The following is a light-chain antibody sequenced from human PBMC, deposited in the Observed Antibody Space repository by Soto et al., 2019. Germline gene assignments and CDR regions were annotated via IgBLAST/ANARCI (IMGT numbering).Light chain of an antibody. J-gene: IGLJ1*01. CDR1: SSDVGGYNY. CDR2: EVS. Sequence: QSALTQPASVSGSPGQSITISCTGTSSDVGGYNYVSWYQQHPGKPPKLMISEVSNRPSGVSNRFSGYKSGNTDSLTISGLQAEDEDDYYCTSYTSSSLYVFGTGTQLTVL. CDR3: TSYTSSSLYV. V-gene: IGLV2-14*01.